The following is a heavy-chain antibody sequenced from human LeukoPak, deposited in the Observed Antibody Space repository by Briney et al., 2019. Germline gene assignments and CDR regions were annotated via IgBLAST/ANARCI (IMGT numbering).Heavy chain of an antibody. CDR3: AKVQGILSSGWYMGNYYYYGMDV. D-gene: IGHD6-19*01. V-gene: IGHV3-23*01. J-gene: IGHJ6*02. CDR1: GFTFSSYA. CDR2: ISGSGGST. Sequence: PGGSLRLSCAASGFTFSSYAMSWVRQAPGKGLEWVSAISGSGGSTYYADSVKGRFTISRDNSKNTLYLQMNSLRAEDTAVYYCAKVQGILSSGWYMGNYYYYGMDVWGQGTTVTVSS.